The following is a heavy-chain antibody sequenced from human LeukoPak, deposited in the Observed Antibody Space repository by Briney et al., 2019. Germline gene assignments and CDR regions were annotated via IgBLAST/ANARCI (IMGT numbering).Heavy chain of an antibody. CDR2: ISSSSSYI. Sequence: PGGSLRLSCAASGFTFSSYSMNWVRQAPGKGLEWVSSISSSSSYIYYADSVKGRFTISRDNAKNSLYLQMNSLRAEDTAVYYRASAFDYDFWSGYDDWGQGTLVTVSS. D-gene: IGHD3-3*01. CDR3: ASAFDYDFWSGYDD. J-gene: IGHJ4*02. CDR1: GFTFSSYS. V-gene: IGHV3-21*01.